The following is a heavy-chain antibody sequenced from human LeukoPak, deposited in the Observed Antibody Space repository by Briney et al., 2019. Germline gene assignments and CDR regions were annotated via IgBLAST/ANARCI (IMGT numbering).Heavy chain of an antibody. CDR1: GFTFDDYA. D-gene: IGHD3-22*01. CDR3: ARGRYDSSGYYSIFDY. Sequence: PGGSLRLSCAASGFTFDDYAMHWVRQAPGKGLEWVSLISWDGGSTYYADSVKGRFTISRDNGKNSLYLQMNSLRAEDTAVYYCARGRYDSSGYYSIFDYWGQGTLVTVSS. J-gene: IGHJ4*02. V-gene: IGHV3-43D*03. CDR2: ISWDGGST.